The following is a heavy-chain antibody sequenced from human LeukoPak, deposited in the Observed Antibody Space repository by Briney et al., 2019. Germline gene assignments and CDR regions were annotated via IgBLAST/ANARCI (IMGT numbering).Heavy chain of an antibody. CDR1: GGSISSYY. Sequence: SETLSLTCTVPGGSISSYYWCWVRQPARKGLGWIGRIYTIESTNYNPTLKSRVTMSVDTSKNQFSLKLSSVTAADTAVYYCARDQGAYGSGSYYNTNAFDIWGQGTMVTVSS. V-gene: IGHV4-4*07. CDR2: IYTIEST. D-gene: IGHD3-10*01. CDR3: ARDQGAYGSGSYYNTNAFDI. J-gene: IGHJ3*02.